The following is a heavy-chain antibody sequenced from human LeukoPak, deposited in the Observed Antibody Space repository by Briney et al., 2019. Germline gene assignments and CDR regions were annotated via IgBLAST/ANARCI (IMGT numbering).Heavy chain of an antibody. J-gene: IGHJ4*02. CDR1: GYTFTGYY. D-gene: IGHD3-22*01. Sequence: ASVKVSCKASGYTFTGYYMHWVRQAPGQGLEWMGWISAYNGNTNYAQKLQGRVTMTTDTSTSTAHMELRSLRSDDTAVYYCARTEGITMTVVDFGYWGQGTLVTVSS. CDR3: ARTEGITMTVVDFGY. V-gene: IGHV1-18*01. CDR2: ISAYNGNT.